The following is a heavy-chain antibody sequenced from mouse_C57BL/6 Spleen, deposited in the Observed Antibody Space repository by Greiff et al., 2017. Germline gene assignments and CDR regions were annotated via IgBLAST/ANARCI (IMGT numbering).Heavy chain of an antibody. D-gene: IGHD1-1*01. CDR2: IYPGDGDT. CDR1: GYAFSSSW. V-gene: IGHV1-82*01. CDR3: ARMDYGAWFAY. J-gene: IGHJ3*01. Sequence: QVQLQQSGPELVKPGASVKISCKASGYAFSSSWMNWVKQGPGKGLEWIGRIYPGDGDTNYTGKFKGKATLTADKSSSTAYMQRSSLTSEDSAVYVCARMDYGAWFAYWGQGTLVTVSA.